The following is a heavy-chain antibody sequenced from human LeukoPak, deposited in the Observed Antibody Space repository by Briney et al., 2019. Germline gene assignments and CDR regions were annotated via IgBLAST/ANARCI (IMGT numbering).Heavy chain of an antibody. CDR2: IWDDGRNK. CDR3: AKDVEGSFGGSFDSV. Sequence: GGSLRLSCAASGFIFSNYGMHWVRQAPGKGLEWVAFIWDDGRNKEYADSAKGRFTISRDNSKNTLYLQMNSLRAEDTAVYYCAKDVEGSFGGSFDSVWGQGTLVTVSS. J-gene: IGHJ4*02. V-gene: IGHV3-30*02. CDR1: GFIFSNYG. D-gene: IGHD2-15*01.